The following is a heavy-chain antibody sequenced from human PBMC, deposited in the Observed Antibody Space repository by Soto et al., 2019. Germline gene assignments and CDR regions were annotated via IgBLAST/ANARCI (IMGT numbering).Heavy chain of an antibody. Sequence: GESLKISCKGSGYIFSNHWIGWVRQKPGKGLEWMGIIYPGDSDTNYSPSFQGHVTISADKSISTAYLQWSSLKASDTAMYYCARLADAGINYYYYGMDVWGQGTTVTVS. D-gene: IGHD6-13*01. V-gene: IGHV5-51*01. CDR1: GYIFSNHW. CDR2: IYPGDSDT. J-gene: IGHJ6*02. CDR3: ARLADAGINYYYYGMDV.